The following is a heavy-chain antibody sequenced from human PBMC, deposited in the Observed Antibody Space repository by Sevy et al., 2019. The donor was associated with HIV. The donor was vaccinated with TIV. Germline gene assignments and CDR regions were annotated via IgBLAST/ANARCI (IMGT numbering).Heavy chain of an antibody. J-gene: IGHJ4*02. CDR3: ARDSSGGIQLWWDFDY. CDR2: ISSSSSYI. CDR1: GFTFSSYS. D-gene: IGHD5-18*01. V-gene: IGHV3-21*01. Sequence: GGSLRLSCAASGFTFSSYSMNWVRQAPGKALEWVSSISSSSSYIYYADSVKGRFTISRDNAKNSLYLQMNSLRAEDTAVYYCARDSSGGIQLWWDFDYWGQGTLVTVSS.